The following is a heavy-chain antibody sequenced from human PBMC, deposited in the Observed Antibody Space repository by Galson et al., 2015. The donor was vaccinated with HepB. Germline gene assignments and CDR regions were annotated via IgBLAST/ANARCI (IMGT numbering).Heavy chain of an antibody. J-gene: IGHJ6*03. CDR1: GFTFDDYA. CDR3: AKDGAPAAMDYYYYMDV. Sequence: SLRLSCAASGFTFDDYAMHWVRQAPGKGLEWVSGISWNSGSIGYADSVKGRFTISRDNAKNSLYLQMNSLRAEDTALYYCAKDGAPAAMDYYYYMDVWGKGTTVTVSS. D-gene: IGHD2-2*01. V-gene: IGHV3-9*01. CDR2: ISWNSGSI.